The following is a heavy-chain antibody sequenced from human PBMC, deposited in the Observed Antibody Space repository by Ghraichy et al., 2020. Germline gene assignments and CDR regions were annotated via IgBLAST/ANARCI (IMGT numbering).Heavy chain of an antibody. CDR3: ARADYNYYFGMDV. CDR2: IYSGGST. Sequence: LSLTCAASGFTVSSNYMNWVRQAPGKGLEWVSVIYSGGSTYYADSVKGRFTISRDNSKNTLYLQMNSLRPEDTAVYYCARADYNYYFGMDVWGQGTTVTVSS. CDR1: GFTVSSNY. D-gene: IGHD3-10*01. V-gene: IGHV3-66*02. J-gene: IGHJ6*02.